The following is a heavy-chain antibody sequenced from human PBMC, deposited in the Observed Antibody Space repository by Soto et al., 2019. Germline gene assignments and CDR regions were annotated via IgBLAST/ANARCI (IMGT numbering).Heavy chain of an antibody. Sequence: PGGSLRLSCAASGFTFSSYAMSWVRQAPGKGLEWVSVISGSDDSTYYADSVKGRFTISRDNSKNTLYLQMNSLRAEDTAVYYCARDPQHTHYDILTGPIDYWGQGTLVTVSS. CDR2: ISGSDDST. V-gene: IGHV3-23*01. D-gene: IGHD3-9*01. CDR3: ARDPQHTHYDILTGPIDY. CDR1: GFTFSSYA. J-gene: IGHJ4*02.